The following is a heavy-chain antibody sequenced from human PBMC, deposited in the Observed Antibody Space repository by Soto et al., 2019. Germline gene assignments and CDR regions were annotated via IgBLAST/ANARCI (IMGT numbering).Heavy chain of an antibody. D-gene: IGHD3-22*01. Sequence: ASVKVSCKASGYPFTTHAIHWVRQAPGQRLEWMGWINAGNGNTKYSQKFQGRVTITRDTSASTAYMELSSLRSEDTAVYYCASEYYFDSSGYYYGMDVWGQGTTVTVSS. V-gene: IGHV1-3*01. CDR1: GYPFTTHA. CDR2: INAGNGNT. CDR3: ASEYYFDSSGYYYGMDV. J-gene: IGHJ6*02.